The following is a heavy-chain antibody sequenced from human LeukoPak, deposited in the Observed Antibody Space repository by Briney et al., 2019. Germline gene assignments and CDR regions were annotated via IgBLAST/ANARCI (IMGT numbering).Heavy chain of an antibody. CDR1: GFTFSSYA. D-gene: IGHD3-22*01. CDR3: AKGNTYYYDSSGQ. CDR2: ISGSGGST. Sequence: GGSLRLSCAASGFTFSSYAMSWVRQARGKGLEWVSDISGSGGSTYYADSVKGRFTISRDNSKNTLYLQMNSLRAEDTAVYYCAKGNTYYYDSSGQWSQGTLVTVSS. V-gene: IGHV3-23*01. J-gene: IGHJ4*02.